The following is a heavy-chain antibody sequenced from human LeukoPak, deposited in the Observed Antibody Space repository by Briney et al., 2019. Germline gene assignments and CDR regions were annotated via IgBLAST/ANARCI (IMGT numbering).Heavy chain of an antibody. CDR2: INPNSGGS. CDR1: GYTFTAYY. V-gene: IGHV1-2*06. J-gene: IGHJ4*02. D-gene: IGHD2-15*01. Sequence: ASVKVSCKASGYTFTAYYVHWVRQAPGQGLEWMGRINPNSGGSNFAQKFQGRVTMTRDTSIGTVYMELSSLRSDDTAVYYCARDSDFGCSGSSCYSWVYWGQGTLVTVSS. CDR3: ARDSDFGCSGSSCYSWVY.